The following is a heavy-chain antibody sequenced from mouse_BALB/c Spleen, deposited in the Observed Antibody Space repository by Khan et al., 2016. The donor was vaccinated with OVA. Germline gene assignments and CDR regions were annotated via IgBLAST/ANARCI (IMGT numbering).Heavy chain of an antibody. CDR3: VRSGAYYRYHGYFDV. CDR1: GYTFTSYT. J-gene: IGHJ1*01. V-gene: IGHV1-4*01. CDR2: INPSNTYT. D-gene: IGHD2-14*01. Sequence: QIQLVQSGAELARPGASVKMSCKASGYTFTSYTMHWVKQRPGQGLEWIGYINPSNTYTNYNQKFKDKATLTADKSSNTAYMQLSSLTSEDSAVYYCVRSGAYYRYHGYFDVTGAGTTVTVAS.